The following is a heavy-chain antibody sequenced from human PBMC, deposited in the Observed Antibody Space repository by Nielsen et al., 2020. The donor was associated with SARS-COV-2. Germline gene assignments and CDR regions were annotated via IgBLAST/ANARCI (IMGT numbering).Heavy chain of an antibody. CDR3: ARDLTVTSHPYAMDV. J-gene: IGHJ6*02. CDR1: GFTFSSFT. V-gene: IGHV3-21*01. Sequence: GGSLRLSCAASGFTFSSFTMDWVRQAPGKGLEWVSSVSRSSTSIFYADSVKGRFIISRDNAKNSLFLQMNSLRAEDTAVYYCARDLTVTSHPYAMDVWGQGTTVTVS. D-gene: IGHD4-17*01. CDR2: VSRSSTSI.